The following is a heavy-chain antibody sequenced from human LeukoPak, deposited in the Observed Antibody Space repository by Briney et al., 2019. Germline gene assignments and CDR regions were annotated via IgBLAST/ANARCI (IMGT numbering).Heavy chain of an antibody. CDR2: ISSSSSYI. CDR3: ARDLRPDAFDI. Sequence: GGSLRLSCAASGFTFSSYSMNWVRQAPGKGLEWVSSISSSSSYIYYADSVKGRFTISRDNAKNSLYLQMNSLRAEDTAVYYCARDLRPDAFDIWGQGTMVTVSS. J-gene: IGHJ3*02. CDR1: GFTFSSYS. V-gene: IGHV3-21*01.